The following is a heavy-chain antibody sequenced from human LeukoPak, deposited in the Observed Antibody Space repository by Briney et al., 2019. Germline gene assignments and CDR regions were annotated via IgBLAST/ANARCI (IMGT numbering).Heavy chain of an antibody. CDR2: INHSGST. CDR1: GGSFSGYY. Sequence: SETLSLTCAVYGGSFSGYYWSWIRQPPGKGLEWIGEINHSGSTNYNPSLKSRVTISVDTSKNQFSLKLSSVTAADTAVYYCARGCFRYGFWSGYSGNDAFDIWGQGTMVTVSS. CDR3: ARGCFRYGFWSGYSGNDAFDI. D-gene: IGHD3-3*01. V-gene: IGHV4-34*01. J-gene: IGHJ3*02.